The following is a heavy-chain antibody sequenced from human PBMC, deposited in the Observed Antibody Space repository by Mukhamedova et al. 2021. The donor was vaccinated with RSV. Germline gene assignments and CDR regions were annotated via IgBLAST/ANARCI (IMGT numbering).Heavy chain of an antibody. D-gene: IGHD3-22*01. Sequence: GYIYYSGSTNYNPSLKSRVTISVDTSKNQFSLKLSSVTAADTAVYYCARKTGYYYDSEFDYWGQGTLVTVSS. V-gene: IGHV4-59*01. CDR2: IYYSGST. CDR3: ARKTGYYYDSEFDY. J-gene: IGHJ4*02.